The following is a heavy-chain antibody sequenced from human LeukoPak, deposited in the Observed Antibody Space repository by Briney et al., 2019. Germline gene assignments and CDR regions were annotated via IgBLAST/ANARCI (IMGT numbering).Heavy chain of an antibody. Sequence: VASVKVSCKASGYTFTSYDITWVRQAPGQGLEWMGWISAYNGNTNYAQKLQGRVTMTTDTSTNTVYMEVRSLRSDDTAVYYCAGDGIGLWSGYSDPYYYMDVWGKGTTVTVSS. J-gene: IGHJ6*03. CDR2: ISAYNGNT. CDR1: GYTFTSYD. CDR3: AGDGIGLWSGYSDPYYYMDV. D-gene: IGHD3-3*01. V-gene: IGHV1-18*01.